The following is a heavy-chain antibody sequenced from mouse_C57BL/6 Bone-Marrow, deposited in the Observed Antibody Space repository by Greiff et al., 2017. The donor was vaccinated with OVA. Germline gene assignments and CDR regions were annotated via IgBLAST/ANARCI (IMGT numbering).Heavy chain of an antibody. CDR2: IDPSDSYT. Sequence: QVQLQQPGAELVMPGASVKLSCKASGYTFTSYWMHWVKQRPGQGLEWIGEIDPSDSYTNYNQKFKGKSTLTVDKSSSTAYMQLSSLTYEDSAVYYCARPYGSYAMDYWGQGTSVTVSS. CDR1: GYTFTSYW. D-gene: IGHD1-1*01. CDR3: ARPYGSYAMDY. V-gene: IGHV1-69*01. J-gene: IGHJ4*01.